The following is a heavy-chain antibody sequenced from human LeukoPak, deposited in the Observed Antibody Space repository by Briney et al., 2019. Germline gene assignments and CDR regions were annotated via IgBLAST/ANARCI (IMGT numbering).Heavy chain of an antibody. CDR2: ISSSVSTI. V-gene: IGHV3-48*03. Sequence: PGWALRLSCAASRFTLRSYEMNWVRQAPGKGLEWVSYISSSVSTIYYADSVKGRFTISRDNAKNSVFVQMNSLRAEDTALYYCARFGYGGKVDYWGEGTLVTVSS. D-gene: IGHD4-23*01. J-gene: IGHJ4*02. CDR1: RFTLRSYE. CDR3: ARFGYGGKVDY.